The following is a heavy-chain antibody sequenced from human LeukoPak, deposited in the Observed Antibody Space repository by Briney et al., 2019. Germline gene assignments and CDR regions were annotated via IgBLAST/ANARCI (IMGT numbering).Heavy chain of an antibody. CDR3: ATVWFGESVDY. CDR2: ISGIDSTT. Sequence: QPGGSLRLSCAASGFTFSNYEMNWVRQAPGKGLEWVSYISGIDSTTYYADSVKGRFTISRDNSKNTLYLQMNSLRAEDTAVYYCATVWFGESVDYWGQGTLVTVSS. CDR1: GFTFSNYE. D-gene: IGHD3-10*01. V-gene: IGHV3-48*03. J-gene: IGHJ4*02.